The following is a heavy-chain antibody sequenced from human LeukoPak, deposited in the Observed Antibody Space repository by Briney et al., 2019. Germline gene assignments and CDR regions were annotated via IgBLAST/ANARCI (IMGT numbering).Heavy chain of an antibody. CDR1: GFTFSSYG. V-gene: IGHV3-30*02. J-gene: IGHJ4*02. D-gene: IGHD3-22*01. CDR2: IRHDGSNK. CDR3: ARVPIYDSSGYGEYYFDY. Sequence: GGSLRLSCAASGFTFSSYGIHWVRQAPGKGLEWVAFIRHDGSNKYYADSVKGRFTISRDNAKNSLYLQMNSLRAEDTAVYYCARVPIYDSSGYGEYYFDYWGQGTLVTVSS.